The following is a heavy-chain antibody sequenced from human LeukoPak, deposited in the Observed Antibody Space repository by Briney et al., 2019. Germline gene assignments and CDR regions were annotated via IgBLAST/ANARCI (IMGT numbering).Heavy chain of an antibody. CDR3: ARGGITRSAPFDY. D-gene: IGHD1-14*01. V-gene: IGHV5-51*01. CDR1: GXNFTRYW. J-gene: IGHJ4*02. CDR2: IYPGDSET. Sequence: GESLKISCKGSGXNFTRYWIGWARQMPGKGLEWMGIIYPGDSETRYSPSFQDQVTISADKSISTAYLQWSSLKASDTTMYYCARGGITRSAPFDYWGQGALVTVSS.